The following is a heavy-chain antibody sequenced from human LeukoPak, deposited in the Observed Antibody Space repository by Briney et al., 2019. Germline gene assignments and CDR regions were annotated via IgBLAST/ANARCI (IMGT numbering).Heavy chain of an antibody. CDR1: GYSISSGYY. Sequence: SSETLSLTCTVSGYSISSGYYWGWLRQPPGKGLEWIGSIYHSGSTYYNPSLKSRVTISVDTSKNQFSLKLSSVTAADTAVYYCARVGGIMGATKFDYWGQGTLVTVSS. CDR3: ARVGGIMGATKFDY. V-gene: IGHV4-38-2*02. J-gene: IGHJ4*02. D-gene: IGHD1-26*01. CDR2: IYHSGST.